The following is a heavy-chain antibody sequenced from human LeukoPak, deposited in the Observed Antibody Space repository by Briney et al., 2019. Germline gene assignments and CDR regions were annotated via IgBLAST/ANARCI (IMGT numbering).Heavy chain of an antibody. J-gene: IGHJ4*02. CDR3: ARDLVVVTGISDY. D-gene: IGHD2-21*02. CDR1: GFTFSTYG. V-gene: IGHV3-30*12. Sequence: GGSLRLSCTASGFTFSTYGMHWVRQAPGKGLEWVTLISYDGSTKYYSDSVKGRFTLSRDNSKNTLYLQMNSLRAEDTAVYYCARDLVVVTGISDYWGQGTLVTVSS. CDR2: ISYDGSTK.